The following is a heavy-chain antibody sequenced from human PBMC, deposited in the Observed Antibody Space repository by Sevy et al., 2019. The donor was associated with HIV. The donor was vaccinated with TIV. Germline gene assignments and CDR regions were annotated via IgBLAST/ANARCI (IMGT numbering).Heavy chain of an antibody. CDR3: ARGGGIYYDSRGFHPQYYFDS. CDR2: VYDSGNS. Sequence: ETLSLTCAVSGGCINSFFWSWIRQSPGKGLEWIGYVYDSGNSEYNPSLRSRVTISVDTSKKQFSLKLSSVTAAETAVYYCARGGGIYYDSRGFHPQYYFDSWGQGTLVTVSS. CDR1: GGCINSFF. V-gene: IGHV4-59*01. J-gene: IGHJ4*02. D-gene: IGHD3-22*01.